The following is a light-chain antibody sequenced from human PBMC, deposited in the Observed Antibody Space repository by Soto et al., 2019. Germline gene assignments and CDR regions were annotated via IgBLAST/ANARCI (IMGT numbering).Light chain of an antibody. J-gene: IGLJ1*01. CDR2: SNN. V-gene: IGLV1-44*01. Sequence: QSVLTQPPSASGTPGQRVTISCSGSSSNIGSNTVNWYQQLPGAAPKLLIRSNNQRPSGVPDRFSGSQSGTSASLAISGLQSEDEADYYCAVWDDSLNGYVFGTGTKVTVL. CDR1: SSNIGSNT. CDR3: AVWDDSLNGYV.